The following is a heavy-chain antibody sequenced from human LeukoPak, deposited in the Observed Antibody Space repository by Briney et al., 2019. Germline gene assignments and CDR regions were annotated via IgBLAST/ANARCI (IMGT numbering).Heavy chain of an antibody. V-gene: IGHV4-59*02. CDR2: VYYSGST. CDR3: ARVPGPLYCNSTSCYSFDS. D-gene: IGHD2-2*02. Sequence: SETLSLTCTGSGGAVSSYDWSWIRQPPGKGLEWIGYVYYSGSTSYNPSLKSRVTISVDKSKNQLSLKLSSVTAADTAVYYCARVPGPLYCNSTSCYSFDSWGQGTLVTVSS. CDR1: GGAVSSYD. J-gene: IGHJ4*02.